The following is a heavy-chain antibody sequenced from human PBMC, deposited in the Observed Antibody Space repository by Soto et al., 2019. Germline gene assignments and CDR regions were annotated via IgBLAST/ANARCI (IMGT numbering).Heavy chain of an antibody. V-gene: IGHV1-46*01. CDR1: GYSFTSYF. D-gene: IGHD3-3*01. CDR3: ASLIGVDTLRDY. J-gene: IGHJ4*02. Sequence: QVQLVQSGAEVKKPGASVKISCKASGYSFTSYFMHWVRQAPGQGPEWMGIIDPDGGSTSYAQKFQGRVTMTTDTSTCTVYVELSSLRSEDTAVYYCASLIGVDTLRDYWGQGTLVTVSS. CDR2: IDPDGGST.